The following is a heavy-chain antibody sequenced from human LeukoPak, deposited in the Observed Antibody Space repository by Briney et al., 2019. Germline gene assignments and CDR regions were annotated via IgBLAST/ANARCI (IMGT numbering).Heavy chain of an antibody. CDR1: GYTFTGYY. CDR2: INPNSGGT. J-gene: IGHJ4*02. D-gene: IGHD3-22*01. Sequence: ASVKVSCKASGYTFTGYYMHWVRQAPGQGLEWMGWINPNSGGTNYAQKFQGRVTVTRDTSISTAYMELSRLRSDDTAVYYCARDFGNDSSGYYYSSDFDYWGQGTLVTVSS. CDR3: ARDFGNDSSGYYYSSDFDY. V-gene: IGHV1-2*02.